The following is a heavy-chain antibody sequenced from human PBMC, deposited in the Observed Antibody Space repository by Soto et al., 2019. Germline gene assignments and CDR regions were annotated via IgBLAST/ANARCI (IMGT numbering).Heavy chain of an antibody. D-gene: IGHD2-8*01. CDR1: GGSISSGGYY. V-gene: IGHV4-31*03. J-gene: IGHJ3*02. CDR2: IYYSGST. CDR3: ARGYCTNGVCPGGAFDI. Sequence: SETLSLTCTVSGGSISSGGYYWSWIRQHPGKGLEWIGYIYYSGSTYYNPSLKSRVTISVDTSKNQFSLKLSSVTAADTAVYYCARGYCTNGVCPGGAFDIWGQGTTVTVSS.